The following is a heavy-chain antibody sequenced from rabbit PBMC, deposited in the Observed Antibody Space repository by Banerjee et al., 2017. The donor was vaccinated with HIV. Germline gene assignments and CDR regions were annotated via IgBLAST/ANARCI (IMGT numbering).Heavy chain of an antibody. J-gene: IGHJ4*01. D-gene: IGHD1-1*01. CDR3: VRDLYATSSGYFDL. V-gene: IGHV1S47*01. CDR1: GFDFSSYG. Sequence: QEQLVESGGGLAQPGGSLKLSCKASGFDFSSYGGSWVRQAPGKGLEWIGCIDPVVDTTRYASWVNGRFTLSSDTAPNTLYLQLNSLTAAVTAPYFCVRDLYATSSGYFDLWGPVSLVTV. CDR2: IDPVVDTT.